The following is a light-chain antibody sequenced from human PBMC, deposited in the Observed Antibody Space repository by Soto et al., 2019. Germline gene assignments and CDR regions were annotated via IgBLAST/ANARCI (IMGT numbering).Light chain of an antibody. Sequence: DIQMTQSPSTLSASVGDRVTITCRASQSISSWLAWYQQKPGKAPKLLIYKTSNLESGVPSRFSGSGSGTEFSLTISXLXXDDFATYYCQQYQSXSLTFGGGTRVEVK. CDR1: QSISSW. CDR3: QQYQSXSLT. V-gene: IGKV1-5*03. CDR2: KTS. J-gene: IGKJ4*01.